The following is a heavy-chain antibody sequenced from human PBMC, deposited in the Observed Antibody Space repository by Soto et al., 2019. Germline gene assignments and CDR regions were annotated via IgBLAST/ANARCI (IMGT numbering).Heavy chain of an antibody. CDR2: TYYRSKWYN. J-gene: IGHJ6*02. D-gene: IGHD1-1*01. V-gene: IGHV6-1*01. Sequence: SQTLSLTCAISRDSVSSNSAAWNWIRQSPSRGLEWLGRTYYRSKWYNDYAVSVKSRITINPDTAKNQFSLQLNSVTPVDTAVYYCARDHWPVNYGMDVWGQGTTVTVSS. CDR3: ARDHWPVNYGMDV. CDR1: RDSVSSNSAA.